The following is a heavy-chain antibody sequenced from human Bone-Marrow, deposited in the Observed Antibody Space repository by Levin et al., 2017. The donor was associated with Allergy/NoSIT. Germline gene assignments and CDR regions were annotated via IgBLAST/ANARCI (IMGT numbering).Heavy chain of an antibody. Sequence: PGESLKISCQASGYTFTGYYMHWVRQAPGQGLEWMGWINPNSGGTNYAQKFQGRVTMTRDTSISTAYMELSRLRSDDTAVYYCARNDRGYSYYYYGMDVWGQGTTVTVSS. CDR3: ARNDRGYSYYYYGMDV. J-gene: IGHJ6*02. V-gene: IGHV1-2*02. D-gene: IGHD1-1*01. CDR2: INPNSGGT. CDR1: GYTFTGYY.